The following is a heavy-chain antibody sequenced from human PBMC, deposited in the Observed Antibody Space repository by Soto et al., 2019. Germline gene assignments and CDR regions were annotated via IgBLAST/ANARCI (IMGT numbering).Heavy chain of an antibody. CDR2: IIPILGIA. Sequence: SVKVSCKASGGTFSSYTISWVRQAPGQGLEWMGRIIPILGIANYAQKFQGRVTITADKSTSTAYMELSSLRSEDTAVYYCARDMVRGVAPFDYWGQGTLVTVSS. CDR3: ARDMVRGVAPFDY. V-gene: IGHV1-69*04. CDR1: GGTFSSYT. J-gene: IGHJ4*02. D-gene: IGHD3-10*01.